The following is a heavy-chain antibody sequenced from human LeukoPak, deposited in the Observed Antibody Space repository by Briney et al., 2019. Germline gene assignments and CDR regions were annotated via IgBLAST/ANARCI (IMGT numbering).Heavy chain of an antibody. J-gene: IGHJ4*02. Sequence: GGSLRLSCAASGFTFSSYSKNWVRQAPGKGLKGVSSISSSSSYIYYADSVKGRFTISRDNAKNTLYLQMNSLRAEDTAVYYCAKSGRVDYWGQGTLVTVSS. CDR1: GFTFSSYS. D-gene: IGHD5-24*01. CDR2: ISSSSSYI. V-gene: IGHV3-21*01. CDR3: AKSGRVDY.